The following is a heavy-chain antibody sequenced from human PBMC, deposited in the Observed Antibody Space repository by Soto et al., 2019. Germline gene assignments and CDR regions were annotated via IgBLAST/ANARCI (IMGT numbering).Heavy chain of an antibody. V-gene: IGHV3-11*06. CDR2: ISPGSRYP. D-gene: IGHD2-15*01. CDR1: GFTGGDSY. Sequence: GSLRLSGAGSGFTGGDSYMSWIRQAPGKGLEWLSYISPGSRYPAYADSVKGRFTISRDNAKRSLYLQMMSLTAEDTAIYYCVRGGGGGLFDPWGQGTMVTVSS. J-gene: IGHJ5*02. CDR3: VRGGGGGLFDP.